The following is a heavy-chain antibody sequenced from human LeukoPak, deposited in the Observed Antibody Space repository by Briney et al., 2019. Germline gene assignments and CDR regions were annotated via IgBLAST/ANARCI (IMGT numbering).Heavy chain of an antibody. CDR1: GGSFSGYY. J-gene: IGHJ4*02. CDR3: ARMACSGGSCYTGAYYFDY. D-gene: IGHD2-15*01. Sequence: SETLSLTCAVYGGSFSGYYWSWIRQPPGKGLEWIGEINHSGSTNYNPSLKTRVPISVDTSKNQFSLKLSSVTAADTAVYYCARMACSGGSCYTGAYYFDYWGQGTLVTVSS. CDR2: INHSGST. V-gene: IGHV4-34*01.